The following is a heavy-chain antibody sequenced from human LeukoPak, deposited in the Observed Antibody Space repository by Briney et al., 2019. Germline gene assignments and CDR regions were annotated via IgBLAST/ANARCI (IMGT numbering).Heavy chain of an antibody. CDR2: INPGGSSI. Sequence: GGSLRLSCAAPGLTFSSYWMHWARQVPGKGLVWVSRINPGGSSIAYADSVKGRFTISRDNAKNTLYLQMDSLRAEDTAVYYCARSNQADDYWGQGTLVTVSS. CDR3: ARSNQADDY. D-gene: IGHD1-14*01. V-gene: IGHV3-74*01. J-gene: IGHJ4*02. CDR1: GLTFSSYW.